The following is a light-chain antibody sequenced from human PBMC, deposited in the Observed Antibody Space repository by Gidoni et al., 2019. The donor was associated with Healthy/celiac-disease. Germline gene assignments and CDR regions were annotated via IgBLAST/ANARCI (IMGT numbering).Light chain of an antibody. J-gene: IGKJ2*02. V-gene: IGKV4-1*01. CDR2: WAS. CDR1: QSVLYSSNNKND. Sequence: DIVMTQSPDSLAVSLGERATINCKSSQSVLYSSNNKNDLAWYQQKPGQPPKLLIYWASTRESGVPDRFSGSGSGTDFTLTISSLQAEDVAVYYCQQYYSTPSWTFGQGTKLEIK. CDR3: QQYYSTPSWT.